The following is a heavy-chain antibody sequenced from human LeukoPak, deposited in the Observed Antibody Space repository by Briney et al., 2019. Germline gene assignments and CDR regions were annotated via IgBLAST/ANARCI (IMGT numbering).Heavy chain of an antibody. Sequence: PGGSLRLSCVASGFTFSTYSMNWVRQAPGKGLEWVSSISSSNNYIYYADSVKGRFTISRDNAKNSLYLQMNSLRAEDTALYYCARNDYDSSGYYYFDYWGQGTLVTVSS. CDR3: ARNDYDSSGYYYFDY. V-gene: IGHV3-21*04. D-gene: IGHD3-22*01. CDR2: ISSSNNYI. CDR1: GFTFSTYS. J-gene: IGHJ4*02.